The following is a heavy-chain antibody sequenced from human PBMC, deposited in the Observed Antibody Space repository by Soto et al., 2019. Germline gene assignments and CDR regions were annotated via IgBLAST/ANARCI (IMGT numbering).Heavy chain of an antibody. V-gene: IGHV4-30-4*01. CDR2: IYSSGRT. CDR3: ARVGAYCGGDCPTSDFDY. Sequence: QVQLQESGPGRVKPSQTLSLTCTVSGGSISSGDYYWSWIRHPPGKGLEWIGYIYSSGRTYYNPSLKSRVTTSVDTSKNQFSLKLSSVTAADTAVYYCARVGAYCGGDCPTSDFDYWGQGTLVTVSS. J-gene: IGHJ4*02. D-gene: IGHD2-21*02. CDR1: GGSISSGDYY.